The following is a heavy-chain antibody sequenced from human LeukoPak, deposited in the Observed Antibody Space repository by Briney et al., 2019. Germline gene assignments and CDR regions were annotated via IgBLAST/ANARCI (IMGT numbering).Heavy chain of an antibody. CDR2: ISYSGST. CDR3: ARQGYDILTGYIDAFDI. D-gene: IGHD3-9*01. CDR1: GGSISSYY. V-gene: IGHV4-59*08. J-gene: IGHJ3*02. Sequence: SETLSPTCTVSGGSISSYYWSWIRQPPGKGLEWIGYISYSGSTNYNPSLKSRVTISIDTSKNQFSLKLRSVTAADTAIYYCARQGYDILTGYIDAFDIWGQGTMVTVSS.